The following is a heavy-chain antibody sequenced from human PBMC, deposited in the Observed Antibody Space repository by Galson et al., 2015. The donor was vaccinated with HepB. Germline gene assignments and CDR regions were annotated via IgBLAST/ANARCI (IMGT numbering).Heavy chain of an antibody. CDR3: ARARGSSGWCDY. CDR2: IYYSGYT. Sequence: SETLSLTCTVSGGSISSYYWSWIRQPPGKGLEWIGYIYYSGYTNYNPSLKSRVTISVDTSKNQFSLKLISVTAADTAVYYCARARGSSGWCDYWGQGTLVTVSS. J-gene: IGHJ4*02. D-gene: IGHD6-19*01. CDR1: GGSISSYY. V-gene: IGHV4-59*01.